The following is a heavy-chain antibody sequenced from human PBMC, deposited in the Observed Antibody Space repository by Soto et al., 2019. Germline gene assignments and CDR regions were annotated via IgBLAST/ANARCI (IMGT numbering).Heavy chain of an antibody. J-gene: IGHJ6*01. Sequence: EVQLVESGGGLVQPGGSLRLSCAASGFTFSDHYMDWVRQAPGKGLEWVARSRNRVNSHTTEYAASVKGRCTISRDEPKSSLYLQMNSLKIEYTAVYYCTRGLLGGAPSYTFHGMDVWGQGTTVTVSS. D-gene: IGHD1-26*01. CDR2: SRNRVNSHTT. V-gene: IGHV3-72*01. CDR3: TRGLLGGAPSYTFHGMDV. CDR1: GFTFSDHY.